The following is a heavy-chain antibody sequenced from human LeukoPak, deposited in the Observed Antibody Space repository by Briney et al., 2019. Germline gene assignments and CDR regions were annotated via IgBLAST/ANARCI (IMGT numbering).Heavy chain of an antibody. CDR1: GYTFTDYY. Sequence: ASVKVSCKVSGYTFTDYYMHWVQQAPGKGLEWMGLVDPEDGETIYAEKFQGRVTITADTSTDTAYMELSSLRSEDTAVYYCAYGLMATNTKAHYFDYWGQGTLVTVSS. V-gene: IGHV1-69-2*01. CDR3: AYGLMATNTKAHYFDY. D-gene: IGHD5-24*01. CDR2: VDPEDGET. J-gene: IGHJ4*02.